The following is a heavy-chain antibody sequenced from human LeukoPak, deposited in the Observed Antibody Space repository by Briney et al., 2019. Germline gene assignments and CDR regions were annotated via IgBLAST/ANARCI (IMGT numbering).Heavy chain of an antibody. Sequence: GGSLRLSCAASVFTFNSYGMNWLRQAPGKGLEWVSYISSSGSTIYYADSVKGRFTIYRDNAKNSLYLQMNSLRAEDTAVYYCAELGITMIGGVWGKGTTVTISS. D-gene: IGHD3-10*02. CDR3: AELGITMIGGV. V-gene: IGHV3-48*04. CDR1: VFTFNSYG. CDR2: ISSSGSTI. J-gene: IGHJ6*04.